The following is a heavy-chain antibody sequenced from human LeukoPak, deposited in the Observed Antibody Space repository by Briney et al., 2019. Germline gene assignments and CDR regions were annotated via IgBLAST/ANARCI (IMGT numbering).Heavy chain of an antibody. Sequence: SETLSLTCTVSGGSISDYYWSWIRQPPGKGLEWIGNIYHNGNTNYNPSLKSRVTISVDTSKNQFSLKLSSVTAADTAVYYCARGPRVSGSKGHFDYWGQGTLVTVSS. J-gene: IGHJ4*02. CDR1: GGSISDYY. CDR3: ARGPRVSGSKGHFDY. V-gene: IGHV4-59*01. CDR2: IYHNGNT. D-gene: IGHD3-10*01.